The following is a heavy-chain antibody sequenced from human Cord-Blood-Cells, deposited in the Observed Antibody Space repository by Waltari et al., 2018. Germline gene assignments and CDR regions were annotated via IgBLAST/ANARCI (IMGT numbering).Heavy chain of an antibody. D-gene: IGHD6-19*01. V-gene: IGHV4-34*01. Sequence: QVQLQQWGAGLLKPSETLSLTCAVYGGSFSGYYWSWIRQPPGKGLGWIGEINHRGSTNYNPSLKSRVNISVDTSKNQFSLKLSSVTAADTAVYYCARGRRIAVAGNFDYWGQGTLVTVSS. CDR1: GGSFSGYY. CDR2: INHRGST. J-gene: IGHJ4*02. CDR3: ARGRRIAVAGNFDY.